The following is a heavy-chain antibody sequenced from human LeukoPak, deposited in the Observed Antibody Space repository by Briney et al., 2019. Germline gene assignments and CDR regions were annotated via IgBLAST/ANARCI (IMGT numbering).Heavy chain of an antibody. J-gene: IGHJ4*02. CDR2: IIPIFGTA. V-gene: IGHV1-69*06. D-gene: IGHD5-12*01. CDR1: GGTFSSYA. Sequence: ASVKVSCKASGGTFSSYAISWVRQAPGQGLEWMGGIIPIFGTANYAQKFQGRVTITADKSTSTAYMELSSLRSEDTAVYYCARELSGYDYYFDYWGQGTLVTVSS. CDR3: ARELSGYDYYFDY.